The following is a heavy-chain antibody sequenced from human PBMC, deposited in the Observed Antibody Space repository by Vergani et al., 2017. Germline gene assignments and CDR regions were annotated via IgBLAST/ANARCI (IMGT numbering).Heavy chain of an antibody. V-gene: IGHV3-74*01. Sequence: EVQLVESGGGLVQPGGSLRLSCAASGFTFSSYWMHWVRQAPGKGLVWVSRINSDGSSTSYADSVKGRFTISRDNAKNTLYLQMNSLRAEDTAVYYCARFTGYSYGPYYYYYGMDVWGQGTTVTVSS. CDR3: ARFTGYSYGPYYYYYGMDV. CDR2: INSDGSST. J-gene: IGHJ6*02. CDR1: GFTFSSYW. D-gene: IGHD5-18*01.